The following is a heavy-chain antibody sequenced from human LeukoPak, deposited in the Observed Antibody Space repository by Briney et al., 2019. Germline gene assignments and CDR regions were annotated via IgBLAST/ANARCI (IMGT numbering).Heavy chain of an antibody. D-gene: IGHD6-13*01. J-gene: IGHJ4*02. V-gene: IGHV3-30*18. Sequence: PGGSLRLSCAASGFTFSGYGMHWVRQAPGKGLEWVAVISYDGSNKYYADSVKGRFTISRDNSKNPLYLQMNSLRAEDTAVYYCAKRGHYSINWYHYFDYWGQGTLVTVSS. CDR2: ISYDGSNK. CDR3: AKRGHYSINWYHYFDY. CDR1: GFTFSGYG.